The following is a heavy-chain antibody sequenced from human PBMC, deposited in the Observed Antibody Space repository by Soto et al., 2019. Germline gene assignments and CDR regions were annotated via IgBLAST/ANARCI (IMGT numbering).Heavy chain of an antibody. D-gene: IGHD2-15*01. CDR3: ARQPIVYCSGGSCPIGY. CDR1: GGSISSSSYY. J-gene: IGHJ4*02. Sequence: SETLSLTCTVSGGSISSSSYYWGWIRQPPGKGLEWIGSIYYSGSTYYNPSLKSRVTISVDTSKNQFSLKLSSVTAADTAVYYCARQPIVYCSGGSCPIGYWGQGTLVTVSS. CDR2: IYYSGST. V-gene: IGHV4-39*01.